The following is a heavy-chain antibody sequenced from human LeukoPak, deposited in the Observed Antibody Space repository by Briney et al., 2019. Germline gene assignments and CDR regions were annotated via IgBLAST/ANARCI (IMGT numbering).Heavy chain of an antibody. D-gene: IGHD3-10*01. J-gene: IGHJ5*02. CDR2: INSDGSST. CDR1: GFSFSTYV. V-gene: IGHV3-74*01. Sequence: QPGGSLRLSCAASGFSFSTYVMTWVRQAPGKGLVWVSHINSDGSSTTYADSVKGRFTISRDNAKNTLYLQMNSLRDEDTAVYYCARQDYYGSGSYSAWGQGTLVTVSS. CDR3: ARQDYYGSGSYSA.